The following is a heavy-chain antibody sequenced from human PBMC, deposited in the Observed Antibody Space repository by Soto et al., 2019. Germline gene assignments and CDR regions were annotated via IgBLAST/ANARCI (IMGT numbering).Heavy chain of an antibody. CDR1: GGTFSSYS. CDR2: IIPIFGTA. CDR3: ARGSSGYYPDIDY. V-gene: IGHV1-69*13. Sequence: SVKVSCKASGGTFSSYSISWVRQAPGQGLEWMGGIIPIFGTANYAQKFQGRVTITADESTSTAYMELSSLRSEDTAVYYCARGSSGYYPDIDYWGQGTLVTVSS. J-gene: IGHJ4*02. D-gene: IGHD3-22*01.